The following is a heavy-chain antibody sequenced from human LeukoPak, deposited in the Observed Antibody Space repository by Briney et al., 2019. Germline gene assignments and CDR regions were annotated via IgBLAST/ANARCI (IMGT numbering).Heavy chain of an antibody. D-gene: IGHD2-2*01. J-gene: IGHJ4*02. Sequence: ASVKVSCKASGYTFTGYYMHWVRQAPGQGLEWMGRINPNSGGTNYAQKFQGRVTMTRDTSISTAYMELSRLRSDDTAVYYCARTGGPNIVVVPAAMPGYWGQGTLVTVSS. V-gene: IGHV1-2*06. CDR3: ARTGGPNIVVVPAAMPGY. CDR2: INPNSGGT. CDR1: GYTFTGYY.